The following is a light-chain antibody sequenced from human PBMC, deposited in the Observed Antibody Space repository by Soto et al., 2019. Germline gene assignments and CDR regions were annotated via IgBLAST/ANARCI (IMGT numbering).Light chain of an antibody. Sequence: EIVLTQSPGTLSLSPGETATRSCRASQTLGRNYLALYQQKPGQAPRLLIFGTSTRATGIPDRFSGSGSGTDFTLSISRLEPEDLEVYYCHQYASAARLTFGGVTMLYI. J-gene: IGKJ4*01. V-gene: IGKV3-20*01. CDR2: GTS. CDR1: QTLGRNY. CDR3: HQYASAARLT.